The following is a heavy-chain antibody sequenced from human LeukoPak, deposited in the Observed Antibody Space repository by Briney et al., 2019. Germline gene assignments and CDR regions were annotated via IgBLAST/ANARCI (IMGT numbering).Heavy chain of an antibody. CDR1: GFAFSDYW. J-gene: IGHJ4*02. D-gene: IGHD5-12*01. CDR2: INQDGSQT. V-gene: IGHV3-7*01. CDR3: ARDSSPRYSGYDWVF. Sequence: GGSLRLSCTASGFAFSDYWMSWVRLAPGKGLEWLANINQDGSQTSYVDSVRGRFTVSRDNPKNSLYLQMNSLRADDTAVYYCARDSSPRYSGYDWVFWGRGTLVTVSS.